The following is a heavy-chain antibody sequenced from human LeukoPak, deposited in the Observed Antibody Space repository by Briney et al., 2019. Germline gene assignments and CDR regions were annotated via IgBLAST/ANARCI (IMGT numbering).Heavy chain of an antibody. CDR3: IRGVAPGGCGY. D-gene: IGHD2-21*01. J-gene: IGHJ4*02. CDR2: IFWKGGGT. CDR1: GFISDDNA. V-gene: IGHV3-9*02. Sequence: GGSLRLSCAASGFISDDNAMHWVRQAPGKGLEWVSGIFWKGGGTGYADSVKGRFTISRDKGKKFLYLQMNNLRADDTALYYCIRGVAPGGCGYWGQGTLVTVSS.